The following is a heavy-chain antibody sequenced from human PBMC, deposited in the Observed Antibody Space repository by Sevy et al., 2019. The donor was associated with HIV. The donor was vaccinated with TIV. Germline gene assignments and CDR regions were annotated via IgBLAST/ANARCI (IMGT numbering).Heavy chain of an antibody. Sequence: GGYLRLSCVASGFTFSDSWMTWVRQAPGKGLERIAFINEDGSRLGYVDSVRGRFTISRKNTKNSLYLQMNSPGAEDTAVYFCAGDRAYSALDYWGQGTLVYVSS. CDR1: GFTFSDSW. V-gene: IGHV3-7*01. CDR2: INEDGSRL. D-gene: IGHD5-18*01. J-gene: IGHJ4*02. CDR3: AGDRAYSALDY.